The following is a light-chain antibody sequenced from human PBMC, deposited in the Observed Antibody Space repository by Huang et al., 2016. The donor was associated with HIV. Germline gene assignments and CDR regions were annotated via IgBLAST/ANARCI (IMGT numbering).Light chain of an antibody. CDR3: QHYNNWPPWT. CDR2: GAY. J-gene: IGKJ1*01. CDR1: QDVSNN. Sequence: EIVMTQSPATLSVSPGERATLSCRASQDVSNNIGWYQQKPGQTPRLLIHGAYTRATGIPAKFSGRWSGTDFTLTITSLQPEDSAIYYCQHYNNWPPWTFGPGTQVEI. V-gene: IGKV3D-15*01.